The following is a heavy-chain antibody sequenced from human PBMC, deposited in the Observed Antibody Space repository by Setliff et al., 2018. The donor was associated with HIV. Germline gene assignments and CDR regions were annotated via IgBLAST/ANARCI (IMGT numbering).Heavy chain of an antibody. J-gene: IGHJ6*03. CDR3: ARGLVGAATSYYYFYMYV. CDR1: GDSISSSY. CDR2: IYNSVST. D-gene: IGHD1-26*01. Sequence: PSETLSLTCTVPGDSISSSYWSWIRQPPGKGLEWIGYIYNSVSTNYNPSLKSRVTISLDTSKNQFSLKLSSVTAADTAVYYCARGLVGAATSYYYFYMYVWGKGTTVIVSS. V-gene: IGHV4-59*01.